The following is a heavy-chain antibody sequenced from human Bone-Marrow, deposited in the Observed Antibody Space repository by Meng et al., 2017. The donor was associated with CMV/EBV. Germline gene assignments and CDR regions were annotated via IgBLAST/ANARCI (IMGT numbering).Heavy chain of an antibody. CDR1: GFTFSTYA. CDR2: ISHDGNTK. J-gene: IGHJ4*02. Sequence: SGFTFSTYAMHWVRQGPGKGLEWVALISHDGNTKYYADSVKGQFTISRDNPRNTLYLQMNSLRAEDTAVYYCAKDLGNGWYSGRFDYWGQGSLVTVSS. V-gene: IGHV3-30-3*02. CDR3: AKDLGNGWYSGRFDY. D-gene: IGHD6-19*01.